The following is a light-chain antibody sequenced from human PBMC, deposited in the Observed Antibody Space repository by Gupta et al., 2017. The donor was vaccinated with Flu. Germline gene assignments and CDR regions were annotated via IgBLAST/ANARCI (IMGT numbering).Light chain of an antibody. CDR1: QNIGTN. Sequence: EIVMTQSPLILSVSPGERATLSCRASQNIGTNLAWYQLKPGQAPSLIIHGASTRHTYVPARFSGSGSGTEFTLTIRRLQYEDFAVYYCHQYKDWLTFGQGTKLEN. V-gene: IGKV3D-15*01. CDR2: GAS. CDR3: HQYKDWLT. J-gene: IGKJ2*01.